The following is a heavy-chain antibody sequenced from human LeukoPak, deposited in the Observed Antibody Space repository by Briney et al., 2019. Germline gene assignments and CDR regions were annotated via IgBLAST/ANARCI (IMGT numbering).Heavy chain of an antibody. V-gene: IGHV1-69*13. CDR3: ARGVGYGSGSYYKYYFDY. D-gene: IGHD3-10*01. CDR2: IIPSFGTA. CDR1: GGTFSSYA. J-gene: IGHJ4*02. Sequence: SVKVSCKASGGTFSSYAISWVRQAPGQGLEWMGGIIPSFGTANYAQKFQGRVTITADESTSTAYMELSSVRSEDTAVYYCARGVGYGSGSYYKYYFDYWGQGTLVTVPS.